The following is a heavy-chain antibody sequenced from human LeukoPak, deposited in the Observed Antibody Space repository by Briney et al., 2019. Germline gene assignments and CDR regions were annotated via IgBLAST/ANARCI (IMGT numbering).Heavy chain of an antibody. V-gene: IGHV4-34*01. D-gene: IGHD2-8*01. CDR3: ARVYAGQFDY. CDR2: INHSGST. Sequence: SETLSLTCAVYSGSFSGYYWSWIRQPPGKGLEWIGEINHSGSTNYNPSLKSRVTISVDTSKNQFSLKLSSVTAADTAVYYCARVYAGQFDYWGQGTLVTVSS. J-gene: IGHJ4*02. CDR1: SGSFSGYY.